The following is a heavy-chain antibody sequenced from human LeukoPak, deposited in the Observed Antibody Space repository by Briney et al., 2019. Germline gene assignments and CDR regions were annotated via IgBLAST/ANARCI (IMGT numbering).Heavy chain of an antibody. J-gene: IGHJ5*02. CDR3: AREGRPGAFDP. Sequence: GRSLRLSCTASGFTFSDYNMNWIRQAQGKGMEWVSYITGSGRTTHYTDSVKGRFTITRDNAKNSLYLQMDSLRAEYTAVYYCAREGRPGAFDPWGQGTLVTVSS. CDR2: ITGSGRTT. V-gene: IGHV3-11*01. D-gene: IGHD3-10*01. CDR1: GFTFSDYN.